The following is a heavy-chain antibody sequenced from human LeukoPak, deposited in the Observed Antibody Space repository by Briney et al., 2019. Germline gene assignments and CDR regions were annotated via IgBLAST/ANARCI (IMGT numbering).Heavy chain of an antibody. J-gene: IGHJ4*02. D-gene: IGHD5-24*01. CDR1: GGSISSYY. CDR2: IYYSGST. Sequence: SETLSLTCTVSGGSISSYYWSWIRQPPGKGLEWIGYIYYSGSTNYNPSLKSRVTISVDTSKNQFSLKLSSVTAADTAVYYCARVAEMATISVFAYWGQGTLVTVSS. CDR3: ARVAEMATISVFAY. V-gene: IGHV4-59*01.